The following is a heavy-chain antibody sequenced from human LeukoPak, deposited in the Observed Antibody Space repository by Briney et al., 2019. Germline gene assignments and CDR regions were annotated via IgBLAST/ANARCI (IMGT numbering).Heavy chain of an antibody. V-gene: IGHV3-13*01. Sequence: GGSLRLSCTASGFTLGSHDMHWVRQIPGQGLEWVAAVSSGFHAFFADSVQGRFTVSREDARNSLYLQMNSLRAGDTAVYCCVREPRGYHYTYFDYWGQGTLVTVSS. D-gene: IGHD5-18*01. J-gene: IGHJ4*02. CDR1: GFTLGSHD. CDR3: VREPRGYHYTYFDY. CDR2: VSSGFHA.